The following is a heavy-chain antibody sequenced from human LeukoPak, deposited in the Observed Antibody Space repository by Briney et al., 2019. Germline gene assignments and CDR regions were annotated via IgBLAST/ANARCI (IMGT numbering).Heavy chain of an antibody. CDR2: INPNSGGT. Sequence: ASVKVSCKASGYTFTSYYMHWVRQAPGQGLEWMGWINPNSGGTNYAQKFQGWVTMTRDTSISTAYMELSRLRSDDTAVYYCARVAAAGTSAFDIWGQGTMVTVSS. V-gene: IGHV1-2*04. J-gene: IGHJ3*02. CDR1: GYTFTSYY. CDR3: ARVAAAGTSAFDI. D-gene: IGHD6-13*01.